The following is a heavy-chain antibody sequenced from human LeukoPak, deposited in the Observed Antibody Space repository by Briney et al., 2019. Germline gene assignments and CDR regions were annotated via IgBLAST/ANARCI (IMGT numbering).Heavy chain of an antibody. CDR1: GFTFSSYA. CDR2: ISGSGGST. D-gene: IGHD3-22*01. V-gene: IGHV3-23*01. Sequence: GGSLRLSCAASGFTFSSYAMSWVRQAPGKGLEWVSAISGSGGSTYYADSVKGRFTISRDNSKDTLYLQMSSLRAEDTAVYYCAKDYSYDSSGYYLSWGQGTLVTVSS. CDR3: AKDYSYDSSGYYLS. J-gene: IGHJ5*02.